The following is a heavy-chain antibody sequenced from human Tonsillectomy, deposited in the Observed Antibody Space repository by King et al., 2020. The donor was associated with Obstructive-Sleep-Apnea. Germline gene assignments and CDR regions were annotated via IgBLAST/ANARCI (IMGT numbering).Heavy chain of an antibody. D-gene: IGHD3-10*01. CDR3: ARGLYRGVRGIYYYGLDV. CDR1: GGSINSYY. J-gene: IGHJ6*02. Sequence: QLQESGPGLVKPSETLSLTCTVSGGSINSYYWSWIRQPPGKGLEWIGYIYYSGSTKYNPSLKSRVTISVDTSKNQFSLKLSSVTAADTAVYYCARGLYRGVRGIYYYGLDVWGQGTTVTVSS. V-gene: IGHV4-59*01. CDR2: IYYSGST.